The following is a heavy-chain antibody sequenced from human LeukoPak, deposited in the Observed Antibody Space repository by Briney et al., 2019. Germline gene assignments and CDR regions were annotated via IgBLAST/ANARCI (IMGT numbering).Heavy chain of an antibody. CDR1: GFTFSSYA. V-gene: IGHV3-23*01. D-gene: IGHD3-22*01. J-gene: IGHJ4*02. CDR2: ISGSGDST. Sequence: HPGGSLRLSCAASGFTFSSYAMSWVCQAPGKGLEWVSAISGSGDSTYYADSVKGRFTISRDNSKNTLSLQMNSLRAEDTAVYYCAKGPEYYYDSSGYFDYWGQGTLVTVSS. CDR3: AKGPEYYYDSSGYFDY.